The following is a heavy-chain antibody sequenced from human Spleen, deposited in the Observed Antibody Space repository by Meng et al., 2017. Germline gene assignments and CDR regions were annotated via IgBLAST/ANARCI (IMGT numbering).Heavy chain of an antibody. D-gene: IGHD4-23*01. CDR3: ARDWPKGGGKVTNWFDP. J-gene: IGHJ5*02. CDR2: MNPNSGNT. CDR1: GYTFTSYD. V-gene: IGHV1-8*01. Sequence: VDAGAGVKKPGASVKVSCKASGYTFTSYDINWVRQATGQGLEWMGWMNPNSGNTGYAQKFQGRVTMTRNTSISTAYMELSSLRSEDTAVYYCARDWPKGGGKVTNWFDPWGQGTLVTVSS.